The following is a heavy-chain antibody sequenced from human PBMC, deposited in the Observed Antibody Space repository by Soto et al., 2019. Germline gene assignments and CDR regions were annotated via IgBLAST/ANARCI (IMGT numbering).Heavy chain of an antibody. J-gene: IGHJ4*02. CDR2: IYYSGST. Sequence: SETLSLTCTVSGGSISSGDYYWSWIRQPPGKGLEWIGYIYYSGSTYYNPSLKSRVTISVDTSKNQFSLKLSSVTAADTAVYYCAREISDPPFFDYWGQGTLVTVSS. CDR1: GGSISSGDYY. V-gene: IGHV4-30-4*01. CDR3: AREISDPPFFDY.